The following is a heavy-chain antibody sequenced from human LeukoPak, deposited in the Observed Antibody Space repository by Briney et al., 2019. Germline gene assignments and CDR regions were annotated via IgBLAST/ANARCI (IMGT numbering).Heavy chain of an antibody. CDR3: ARETGVIAVAGTFDY. Sequence: SETLSLTCTVSGGSISSYYWSWIRQPAGKGLEWIGRIYTSGSTNYNPSLKSRVTISVDTSKNQFSLKLSSVTAADTAVYYCARETGVIAVAGTFDYWGQGTLVTVSS. D-gene: IGHD6-19*01. V-gene: IGHV4-4*07. CDR2: IYTSGST. J-gene: IGHJ4*02. CDR1: GGSISSYY.